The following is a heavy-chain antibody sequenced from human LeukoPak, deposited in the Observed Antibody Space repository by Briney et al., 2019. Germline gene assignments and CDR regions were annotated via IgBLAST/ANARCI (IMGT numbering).Heavy chain of an antibody. CDR3: ARAYTNYYDSSGYYLQPRGKLYYYGMDV. D-gene: IGHD3-22*01. Sequence: GSLRLSCAASGFTFSDYYMSWIRQAPGKGLEWVSYISSSGSTMYYADSVKGRFTISRDNAKNSLYLQMNSLRAEDTAVYYCARAYTNYYDSSGYYLQPRGKLYYYGMDVWGQGTTVTVSS. CDR1: GFTFSDYY. V-gene: IGHV3-11*04. CDR2: ISSSGSTM. J-gene: IGHJ6*02.